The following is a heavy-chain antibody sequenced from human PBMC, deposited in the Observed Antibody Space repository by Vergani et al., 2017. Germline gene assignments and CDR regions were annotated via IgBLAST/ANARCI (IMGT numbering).Heavy chain of an antibody. Sequence: VQLVESGGGLVKPGGSLRLSCAASGFTFSSYSMNWVRQAPGKGLEWVSSISSSSSYIYYADSVKGRFTISRDNAKNSLYLQMNSLRAEDTAVYYCARDALPIVPAAIFGDMGYYYYYMDVWGKGTTVTVSS. CDR2: ISSSSSYI. D-gene: IGHD2-2*02. J-gene: IGHJ6*03. V-gene: IGHV3-21*01. CDR3: ARDALPIVPAAIFGDMGYYYYYMDV. CDR1: GFTFSSYS.